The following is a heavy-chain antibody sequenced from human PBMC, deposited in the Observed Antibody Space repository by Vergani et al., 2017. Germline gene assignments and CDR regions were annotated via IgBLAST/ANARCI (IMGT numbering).Heavy chain of an antibody. Sequence: EVQLVQSGAEVKKPGESLKISCKGSGYSFTSYWIGWVRQMPGKGLEWMGIIYPGDSDTRYSPSFQGQVTISADKSISTAYLQWSSLKASDTAMYYCARGYYSSGWYYNWFDHWGQGTLVTVSS. V-gene: IGHV5-51*01. CDR2: IYPGDSDT. CDR1: GYSFTSYW. CDR3: ARGYYSSGWYYNWFDH. D-gene: IGHD6-19*01. J-gene: IGHJ5*02.